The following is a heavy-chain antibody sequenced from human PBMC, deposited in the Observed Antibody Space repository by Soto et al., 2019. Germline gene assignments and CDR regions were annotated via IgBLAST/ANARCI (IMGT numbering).Heavy chain of an antibody. CDR3: ARAVQLWLSLDY. V-gene: IGHV3-30-3*01. D-gene: IGHD5-18*01. CDR2: ISYDGSNK. J-gene: IGHJ4*02. Sequence: GSLRLSCPASVVTLSSYAMHWVRQAPGKGLEWVAVISYDGSNKYYADSVKGRFTISRDNSKNTLYLQMNSLRAEDTAVYYCARAVQLWLSLDYWGQGPLVTVSS. CDR1: VVTLSSYA.